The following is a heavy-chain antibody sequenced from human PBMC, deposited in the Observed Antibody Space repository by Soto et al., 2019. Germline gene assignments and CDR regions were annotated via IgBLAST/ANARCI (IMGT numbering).Heavy chain of an antibody. V-gene: IGHV6-1*01. J-gene: IGHJ4*02. D-gene: IGHD3-16*01. CDR3: ARGGGVLDY. CDR1: RGRSSSNNAG. Sequence: PSLTCALSRGRSSSNNAGWEWVRQSPSRGLEWLGRTYYRSKWFTDYAVSVKNRITINPDTSKNRISLQLNSVTPEDTAVYYCARGGGVLDYWGQGTLVTVSS. CDR2: TYYRSKWFT.